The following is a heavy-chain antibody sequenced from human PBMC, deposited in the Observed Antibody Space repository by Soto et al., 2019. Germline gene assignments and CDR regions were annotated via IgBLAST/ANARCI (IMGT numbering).Heavy chain of an antibody. CDR1: GFTFSSYT. V-gene: IGHV3-21*01. Sequence: GGSLRLSCAASGFTFSSYTMNWVRQAPGKGLEWVSSISSSSSYIYYADSVKGRFTLSRDNAKNSLYLQMNSLRAEDTALYYCARDIFGDYEAGIDYWGQGTLVTVSS. D-gene: IGHD4-17*01. CDR3: ARDIFGDYEAGIDY. J-gene: IGHJ4*02. CDR2: ISSSSSYI.